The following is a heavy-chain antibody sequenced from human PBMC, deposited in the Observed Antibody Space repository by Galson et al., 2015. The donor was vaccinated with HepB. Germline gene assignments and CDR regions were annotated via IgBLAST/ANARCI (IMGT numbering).Heavy chain of an antibody. Sequence: SLRLSCAASGFTFRTSGMPWVRQAPGKGLEWVAVIGYSETYKHYADSVRGRLTISRDNAKNSLYLQMKSLRDEDTAVYYCARVYFGSGSSSAYWYFDLWGRGALVTVSS. CDR3: ARVYFGSGSSSAYWYFDL. D-gene: IGHD3-10*01. CDR1: GFTFRTSG. CDR2: IGYSETYK. J-gene: IGHJ2*01. V-gene: IGHV3-21*01.